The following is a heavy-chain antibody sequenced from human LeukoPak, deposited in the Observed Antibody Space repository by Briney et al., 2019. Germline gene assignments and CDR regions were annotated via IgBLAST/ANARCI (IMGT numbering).Heavy chain of an antibody. Sequence: PGGSLRLSCAAPGFNLSSYVMSWVRQATGKGLEWVSANSGSGGRTYYADSVKGRRTISRDNSKNTLYLQMDSLRAEDTAVYYCAKGLPGSGYYYFVYWGQGGLVTVSS. CDR1: GFNLSSYV. D-gene: IGHD3-3*01. CDR2: NSGSGGRT. J-gene: IGHJ4*02. CDR3: AKGLPGSGYYYFVY. V-gene: IGHV3-23*01.